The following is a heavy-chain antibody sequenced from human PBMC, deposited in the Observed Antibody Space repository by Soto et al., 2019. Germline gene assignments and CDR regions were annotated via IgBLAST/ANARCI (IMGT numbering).Heavy chain of an antibody. D-gene: IGHD3-22*01. CDR3: ARNGDYHDTKGYYDH. J-gene: IGHJ5*02. V-gene: IGHV4-39*01. Sequence: SETLSLTCTVSGGSTSSSISYWGWIRQPPGRGLEWIGSIYYSGSTYYNPSLTSRVAFSVGTSKNQFSLKLSSVTAADTAVYYCARNGDYHDTKGYYDHWGQGTLVTVSS. CDR1: GGSTSSSISY. CDR2: IYYSGST.